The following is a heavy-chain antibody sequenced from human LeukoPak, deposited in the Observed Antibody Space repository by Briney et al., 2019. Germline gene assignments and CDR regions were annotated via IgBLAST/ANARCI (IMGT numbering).Heavy chain of an antibody. CDR1: ALTVSGSA. CDR3: ATRHPGGRTNHALDI. CDR2: IRSEAENSAT. V-gene: IGHV3-73*01. J-gene: IGHJ3*02. Sequence: GGSLRLACAASALTVSGSAMQWVRHAPGKGLGWEGRIRSEAENSATAIAASVKGRFTITRDDSTKMISLKLHSLKAEDAAAYYYATRHPGGRTNHALDIWGRGTLVTVAS. D-gene: IGHD5-24*01.